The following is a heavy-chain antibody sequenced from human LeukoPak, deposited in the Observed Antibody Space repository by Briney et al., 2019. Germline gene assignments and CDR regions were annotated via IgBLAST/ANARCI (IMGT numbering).Heavy chain of an antibody. J-gene: IGHJ4*02. V-gene: IGHV1-18*01. CDR1: GYTFTSYG. Sequence: GASVKVSCKASGYTFTSYGISWVRQAPGQGLEWMGWISAYNGNTNYAQKLQGRATMTTDTSASTAYMELRSLRSDDTAVYYCARDLDDGSGYYPYYFDYWGQGTLVTVSS. CDR2: ISAYNGNT. CDR3: ARDLDDGSGYYPYYFDY. D-gene: IGHD3-22*01.